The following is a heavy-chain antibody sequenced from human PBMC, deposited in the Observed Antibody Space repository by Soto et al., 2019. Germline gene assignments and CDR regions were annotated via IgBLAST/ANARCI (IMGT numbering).Heavy chain of an antibody. CDR3: ARVGNSYYYYMDI. J-gene: IGHJ6*03. CDR1: GYSFTTYG. Sequence: GASVKVSCKASGYSFTTYGITWVRQAPGQGLERMGWIATYNGHTDYPQKLQGRVTMTADTTTGTAYMELRNLRSDDTAVYYCARVGNSYYYYMDIWGKGTPVTVSS. CDR2: IATYNGHT. V-gene: IGHV1-18*01. D-gene: IGHD7-27*01.